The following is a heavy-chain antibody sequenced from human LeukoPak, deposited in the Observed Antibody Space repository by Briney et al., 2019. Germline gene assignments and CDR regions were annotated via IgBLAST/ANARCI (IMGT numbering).Heavy chain of an antibody. V-gene: IGHV3-21*01. J-gene: IGHJ4*02. D-gene: IGHD3-9*01. CDR1: GFTFSSYA. CDR3: ARGHYDVLAASYKWTPDY. Sequence: GGSLRVSCAASGFTFSSYAMNWVRQARGKGLEWVSSITSGGDYIYYADSVKGRFTTSRDNAKNSLSLQLNSLRVEDTAVYYCARGHYDVLAASYKWTPDYWGQGTLVTVSS. CDR2: ITSGGDYI.